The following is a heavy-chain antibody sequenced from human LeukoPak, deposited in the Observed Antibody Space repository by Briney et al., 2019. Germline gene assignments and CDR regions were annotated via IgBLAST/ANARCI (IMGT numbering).Heavy chain of an antibody. V-gene: IGHV4-59*01. CDR2: IYYSGST. CDR3: ARALGRGWYWFDP. CDR1: GGSISSYD. J-gene: IGHJ5*02. Sequence: SETLSLTCTVSGGSISSYDWSWIRQPPGKGLEWIGYIYYSGSTNYNPSLKSRVTISVDTSKNQFSLKLSSVTAADTAVYYCARALGRGWYWFDPWGQGTLVTVSS. D-gene: IGHD6-19*01.